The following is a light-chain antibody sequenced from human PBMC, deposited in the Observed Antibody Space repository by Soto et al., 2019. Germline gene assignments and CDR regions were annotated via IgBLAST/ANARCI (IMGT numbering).Light chain of an antibody. J-gene: IGLJ1*01. CDR3: SSYTSSSTLV. CDR1: SSDIGAYNF. V-gene: IGLV2-14*03. CDR2: DVN. Sequence: QSVLTQPASVSGSPGQSITTSCTGTSSDIGAYNFVSWYQQHPGKAPKLMLYDVNIRPSGVSNRFSGSKSGNTASLTISGLQAEDESDYYCSSYTSSSTLVFGTGTKVTVL.